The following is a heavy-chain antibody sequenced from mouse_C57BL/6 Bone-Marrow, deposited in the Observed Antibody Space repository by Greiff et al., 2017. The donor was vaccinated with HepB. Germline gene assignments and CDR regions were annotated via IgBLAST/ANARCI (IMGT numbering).Heavy chain of an antibody. CDR1: GYTFTSYW. CDR3: AREYSNYDFDY. D-gene: IGHD2-5*01. Sequence: QVQLQQSGAELVKPGASVKLSCKASGYTFTSYWMHWVKQRPGRGLEWIGRIDPYSGGTKYNEKFKSKATLTVDKPSSTAYMQLSSLTSEDSAVYYCAREYSNYDFDYWGPGTTLTVSS. J-gene: IGHJ2*01. CDR2: IDPYSGGT. V-gene: IGHV1-72*01.